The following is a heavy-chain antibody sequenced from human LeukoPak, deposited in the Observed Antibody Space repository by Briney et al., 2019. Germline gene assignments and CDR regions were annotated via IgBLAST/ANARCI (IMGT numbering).Heavy chain of an antibody. J-gene: IGHJ6*03. CDR1: GFTLSSYA. D-gene: IGHD1-1*01. V-gene: IGHV3-23*01. CDR2: ISGSGGST. Sequence: GGTLRPSRAASGFTLSSYAITRVRQAPSPGLEQLSVISGSGGSTYYADSVTGRVTITRDNSKNTLYLQMTGLRADDTAVYYCAKTWKGGNYYYYYMDAWGKGTTVTVSS. CDR3: AKTWKGGNYYYYYMDA.